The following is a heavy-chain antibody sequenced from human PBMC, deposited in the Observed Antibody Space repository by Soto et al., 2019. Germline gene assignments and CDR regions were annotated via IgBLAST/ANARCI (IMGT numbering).Heavy chain of an antibody. CDR3: AKGRNYGDYAWFDP. V-gene: IGHV3-23*01. D-gene: IGHD4-17*01. Sequence: PVGSLRLSCVASGFTFTNYAMTWVRQAPGKGLEWVSAISGGDGYTYYSDSMEGRFTVSRDNSKNTLYLQVNSLRVEDTAIYYCAKGRNYGDYAWFDPWGQGTLVTVSS. CDR2: ISGGDGYT. CDR1: GFTFTNYA. J-gene: IGHJ5*02.